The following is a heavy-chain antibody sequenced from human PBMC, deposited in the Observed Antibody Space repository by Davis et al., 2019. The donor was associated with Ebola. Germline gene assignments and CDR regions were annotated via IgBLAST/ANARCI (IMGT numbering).Heavy chain of an antibody. CDR1: GFTFSNAW. V-gene: IGHV3-48*02. D-gene: IGHD2-21*02. CDR2: ISVGTGAI. CDR3: ARGRDYAFDI. Sequence: PGGSLRLSCAASGFTFSNAWMSWVRRAPGKGLEWVSHISVGTGAIEYADSVKGRFTMSRDNAKNSLYLQMNSLRDEDTAVYYCARGRDYAFDIWGQGTTVTVSS. J-gene: IGHJ3*02.